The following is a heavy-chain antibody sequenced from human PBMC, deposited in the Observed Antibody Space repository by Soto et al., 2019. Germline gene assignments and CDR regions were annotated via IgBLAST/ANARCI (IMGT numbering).Heavy chain of an antibody. CDR3: ARSIAVAGLDY. J-gene: IGHJ4*02. CDR2: ISNDGGKE. V-gene: IGHV3-30-3*01. D-gene: IGHD6-19*01. CDR1: GFSFSTYA. Sequence: QVQLVESGGGVVQPGGSLRLSCAASGFSFSTYAIHWVRQAPGKGLEWVAVISNDGGKEFFGDSVKGRLTISRDNSKNMVYLQMNSLREEDTAVYYCARSIAVAGLDYWGQGTLVIVSS.